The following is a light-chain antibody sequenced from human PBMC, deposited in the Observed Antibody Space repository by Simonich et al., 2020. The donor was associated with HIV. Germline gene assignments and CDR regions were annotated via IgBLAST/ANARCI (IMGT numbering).Light chain of an antibody. CDR3: SSYAGSNNLV. CDR2: DVS. CDR1: RSDVGGYNY. Sequence: QSALTQPPSASGSPGQSVPISCTGTRSDVGGYNYVSWYQQHPGKAPKLMIFDVSKGPSGVPVLFSGSKSGNPASLTVSGLQAEDEADYYCSSYAGSNNLVFGGGTKLTVL. V-gene: IGLV2-8*01. J-gene: IGLJ3*02.